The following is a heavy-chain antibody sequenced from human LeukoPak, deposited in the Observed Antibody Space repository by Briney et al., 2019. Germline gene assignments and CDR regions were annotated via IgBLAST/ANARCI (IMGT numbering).Heavy chain of an antibody. V-gene: IGHV4-30-4*01. CDR2: IYNSGST. J-gene: IGHJ4*02. D-gene: IGHD5-18*01. CDR1: GGSISSGDYY. CDR3: ARKGRAGYSYGYYFDY. Sequence: TLSLTCTVAGGSISSGDYYWSWIRQPPGKGLEWIGYIYNSGSTYYNPSLKSRVTISVDTSKNQFSLKLSSVTAADTAVYYCARKGRAGYSYGYYFDYWGQGTLVTVSS.